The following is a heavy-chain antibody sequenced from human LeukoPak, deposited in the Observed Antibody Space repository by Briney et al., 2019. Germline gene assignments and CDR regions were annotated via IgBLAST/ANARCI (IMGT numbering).Heavy chain of an antibody. Sequence: GGSLRLSCAASGFTFSDHYMGWVRQAPGKGLEWVGRTRNKANSYTTEYAASVKGRFTISRDDSKNSLYLQMNSLKTEDTAVYYCARVRGIAVAGGHYYYGMDVWGQGTTVTVSS. CDR1: GFTFSDHY. CDR2: TRNKANSYTT. J-gene: IGHJ6*02. D-gene: IGHD6-19*01. CDR3: ARVRGIAVAGGHYYYGMDV. V-gene: IGHV3-72*01.